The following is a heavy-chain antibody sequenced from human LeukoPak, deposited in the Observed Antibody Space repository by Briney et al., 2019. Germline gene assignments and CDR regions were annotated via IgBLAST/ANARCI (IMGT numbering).Heavy chain of an antibody. J-gene: IGHJ4*02. D-gene: IGHD6-13*01. CDR3: ARHRAAARLFDY. V-gene: IGHV4-39*01. CDR1: GGSISSSSYY. Sequence: SETLSLTCTVSGGSISSSSYYWGWIRQPPGKGLEWIGSIYYSGSTYYNPSLKSRVTISVDTSKNQFSLKLSSVTAADTAVYYCARHRAAARLFDYWGQGTLVTVSS. CDR2: IYYSGST.